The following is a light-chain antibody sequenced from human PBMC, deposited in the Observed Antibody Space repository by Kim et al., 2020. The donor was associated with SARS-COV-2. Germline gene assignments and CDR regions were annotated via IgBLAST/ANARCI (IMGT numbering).Light chain of an antibody. J-gene: IGLJ3*02. CDR1: SLRSYY. CDR2: AKK. V-gene: IGLV3-19*01. CDR3: NSRDSSGNWV. Sequence: SSELTQDPAVSVALGQTVRITCQGDSLRSYYASWYQQKPGQAPVLVIYAKKNRPSGIPDRFSGSTSGNTASLTITVAQAEDEADYYCNSRDSSGNWVFGG.